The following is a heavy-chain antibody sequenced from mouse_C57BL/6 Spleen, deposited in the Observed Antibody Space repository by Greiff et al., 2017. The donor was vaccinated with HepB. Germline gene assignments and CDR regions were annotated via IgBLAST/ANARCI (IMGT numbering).Heavy chain of an antibody. J-gene: IGHJ3*01. CDR2: ISSGSSTI. CDR3: ARPSDYAEFAY. V-gene: IGHV5-17*01. CDR1: GFTFSDYG. Sequence: EVQRVESGGGLVKPGGSLKLSCAASGFTFSDYGMHWVRQAPEKGLEWVAYISSGSSTIYYADTVKGRFTISRDNAKNTLFLQMTSLRSEDTAMYYCARPSDYAEFAYWGQGTLVTVSA. D-gene: IGHD2-4*01.